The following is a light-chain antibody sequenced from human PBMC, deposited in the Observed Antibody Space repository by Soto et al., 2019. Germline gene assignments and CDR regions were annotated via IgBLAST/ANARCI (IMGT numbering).Light chain of an antibody. V-gene: IGKV3-11*01. CDR3: QEHGNWPRRT. CDR1: ESLYTY. J-gene: IGKJ3*01. Sequence: EIVLTQSPATLSLSPGERATLSCRASESLYTYLAWFQQKPGQAPRLLIFDTSRRATGVPARFSGSGAGTDYTITISSLEPEDFAVYYCQEHGNWPRRTFGPGTKVEI. CDR2: DTS.